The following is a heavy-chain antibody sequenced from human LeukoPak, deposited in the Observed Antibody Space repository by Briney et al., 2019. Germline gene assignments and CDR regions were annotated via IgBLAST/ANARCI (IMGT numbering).Heavy chain of an antibody. J-gene: IGHJ4*02. CDR1: GFTFSSYA. CDR2: ISGSGGST. Sequence: GGSLRLSCAASGFTFSSYAMSWVRQAPGKGLEWVSAISGSGGSTYYADSVKGRFTISGDNSKNTLYLQMNSLRAEDTAVYYCAKPKRNHSSGWLPFPFDYWGQGTLVTVSS. CDR3: AKPKRNHSSGWLPFPFDY. D-gene: IGHD6-19*01. V-gene: IGHV3-23*01.